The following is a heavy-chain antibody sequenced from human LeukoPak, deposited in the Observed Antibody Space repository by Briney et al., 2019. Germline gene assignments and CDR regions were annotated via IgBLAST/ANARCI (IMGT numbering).Heavy chain of an antibody. CDR1: GGSFSGYY. V-gene: IGHV4-34*01. D-gene: IGHD3-10*01. Sequence: SETLSLTCAVYGGSFSGYYWSWIRQPPGKGLEWIGEINHGGSTNYNPSLKSRVTISVDTSKNQFSLKLSSVTAADTAVYYCARRSYYYGSGSYLDYWGQGTLVTVSS. CDR2: INHGGST. CDR3: ARRSYYYGSGSYLDY. J-gene: IGHJ4*02.